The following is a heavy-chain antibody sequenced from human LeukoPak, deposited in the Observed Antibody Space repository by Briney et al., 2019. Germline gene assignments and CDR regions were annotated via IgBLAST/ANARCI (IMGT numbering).Heavy chain of an antibody. CDR2: LYAGGES. J-gene: IGHJ4*02. Sequence: GGSLRLSCAASGFTVKSSYMNWVRQAPGKGLEWVSVLYAGGESYYADSVLGRFTISRDNSNNTVFLEMNSLTADDTAVYFCARDSAGNQYSSGNFDLWGQGTLVTVSS. D-gene: IGHD3-10*01. CDR1: GFTVKSSY. CDR3: ARDSAGNQYSSGNFDL. V-gene: IGHV3-53*01.